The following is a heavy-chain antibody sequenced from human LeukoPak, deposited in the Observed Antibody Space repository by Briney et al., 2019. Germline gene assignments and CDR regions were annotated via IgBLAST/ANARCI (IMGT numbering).Heavy chain of an antibody. Sequence: ASVKVSCTASGFTFTTHGIAWVRQAPGQGLEWMGWISAHNGNTNYAQSLQGRVTMTTDTSTNTAYMELRSLRSDDTAVYYCARSGYFDLWGRGPRATVSS. CDR2: ISAHNGNT. J-gene: IGHJ2*01. CDR3: ARSGYFDL. V-gene: IGHV1-18*01. CDR1: GFTFTTHG. D-gene: IGHD3-3*01.